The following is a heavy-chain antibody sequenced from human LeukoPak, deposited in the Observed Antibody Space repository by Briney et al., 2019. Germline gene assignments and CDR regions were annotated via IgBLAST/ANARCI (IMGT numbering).Heavy chain of an antibody. CDR2: ISGRGGST. V-gene: IGHV3-23*01. CDR3: AKDSADYDILTGPYSH. D-gene: IGHD3-9*01. Sequence: GGSLRLSCAASGFTFSSYAMSWVRQAPGKGLEWVSAISGRGGSTYYADSVKGRFTISRDNSKNTLYLQMNSLRAEDTAVYYCAKDSADYDILTGPYSHWGQGTLVTVSS. J-gene: IGHJ4*02. CDR1: GFTFSSYA.